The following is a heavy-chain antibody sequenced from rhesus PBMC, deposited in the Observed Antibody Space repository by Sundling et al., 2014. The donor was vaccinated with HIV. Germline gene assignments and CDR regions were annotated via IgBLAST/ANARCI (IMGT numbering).Heavy chain of an antibody. J-gene: IGHJ6*01. D-gene: IGHD2-27*01. V-gene: IGHV4-173*01. CDR2: ISGSGGST. CDR1: GGSISSNY. CDR3: ARDRDCSGIYCYASPYYYGLDS. Sequence: QVQLQESGPGLVKPSETLSLTCAVSGGSISSNYWSWIRQPPGKGLEWIGRISGSGGSTDYNPSLKSRVTISTDTSKNQFSLKLSSVTAADTAVYYCARDRDCSGIYCYASPYYYGLDSWGQGVVVTVSS.